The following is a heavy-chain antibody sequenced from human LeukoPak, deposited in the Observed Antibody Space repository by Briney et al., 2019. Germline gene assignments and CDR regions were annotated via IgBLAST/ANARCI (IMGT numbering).Heavy chain of an antibody. V-gene: IGHV4-38-2*01. CDR1: GYSISSGYY. Sequence: SETLSLTCAVSGYSISSGYYCGWIRQPPGKGLEWIGSIYHSGSTYYNPSLKSRVTISVDTSKNQFSLKLSSVTAADTAVYYCARVGGSYSDFDYWGQGTLVTVSS. CDR2: IYHSGST. D-gene: IGHD1-26*01. J-gene: IGHJ4*02. CDR3: ARVGGSYSDFDY.